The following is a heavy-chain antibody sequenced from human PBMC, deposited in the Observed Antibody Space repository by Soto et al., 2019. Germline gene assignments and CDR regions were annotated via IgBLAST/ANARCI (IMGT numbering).Heavy chain of an antibody. CDR2: MNPNNSDT. Sequence: QVQLVQSGAEVKKPGDSVRVSCKASAYTFTGYYIHWVRQAPGQGLEWMGWMNPNNSDTRYAPQFQGRVTMTRDTSINTADMDLTRLTSDDTAIYYCARDGPGGGNDDFDYWGLGTLVTVSS. CDR3: ARDGPGGGNDDFDY. V-gene: IGHV1-2*02. D-gene: IGHD2-15*01. J-gene: IGHJ4*02. CDR1: AYTFTGYY.